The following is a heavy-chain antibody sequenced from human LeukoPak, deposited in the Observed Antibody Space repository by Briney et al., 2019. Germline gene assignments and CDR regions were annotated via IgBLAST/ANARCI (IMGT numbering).Heavy chain of an antibody. J-gene: IGHJ4*02. CDR3: ARDPREWGLPYFDC. D-gene: IGHD1-26*01. Sequence: PGGSLRLSCAASGFTFSRYTMNWVRQAPGKGLEWISDISSSSTTKHYADSVKGRFTISRDNAKNSLYLQMNNLRAEDTAVYYCARDPREWGLPYFDCWGRGTLVTVSS. CDR2: ISSSSTTK. CDR1: GFTFSRYT. V-gene: IGHV3-48*01.